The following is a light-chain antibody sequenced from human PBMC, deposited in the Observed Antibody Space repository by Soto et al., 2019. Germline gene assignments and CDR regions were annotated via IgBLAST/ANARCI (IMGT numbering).Light chain of an antibody. CDR2: AAS. Sequence: IQLTQSPSSLSASVGDRVTITCRASQAIRTALGWYQQKPGKVPKLLIYAASSLQSGVPSRFSGSGSGTDFTLTINSLQPEDFATYYCRQSYSAPRTFGQGTKVDIK. CDR3: RQSYSAPRT. V-gene: IGKV1-39*01. CDR1: QAIRTA. J-gene: IGKJ1*01.